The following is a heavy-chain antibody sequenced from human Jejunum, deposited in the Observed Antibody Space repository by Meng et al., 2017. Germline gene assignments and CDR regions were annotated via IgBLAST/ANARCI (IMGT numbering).Heavy chain of an antibody. CDR1: GGTFTAFA. Sequence: QVQLVQSGAEVKKPGSSVKVSCKASGGTFTAFAFSWVRQAPGQGLEWMGGIIPYLGTANYAQKFQGRVTITADESTSTAYMELSSLRSDDTAVYYCTREAPGTYWFDPWGQGTLVTVSS. CDR2: IIPYLGTA. J-gene: IGHJ5*02. V-gene: IGHV1-69*01. CDR3: TREAPGTYWFDP.